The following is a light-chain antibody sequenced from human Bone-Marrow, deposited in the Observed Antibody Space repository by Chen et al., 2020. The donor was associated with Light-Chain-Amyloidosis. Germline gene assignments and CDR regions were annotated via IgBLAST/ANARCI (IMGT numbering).Light chain of an antibody. J-gene: IGLJ3*02. CDR3: CSYAGSSTFAV. Sequence: QYALTQPASVSGSPGQAITISVTGPSSDVGSYNLVSWYQQHPGKAPKLMIYEGSKRPSGVSNRFSGSKSGNTASLTISGLQAEDEADYYCCSYAGSSTFAVFGGGTKLTVL. V-gene: IGLV2-23*03. CDR1: SSDVGSYNL. CDR2: EGS.